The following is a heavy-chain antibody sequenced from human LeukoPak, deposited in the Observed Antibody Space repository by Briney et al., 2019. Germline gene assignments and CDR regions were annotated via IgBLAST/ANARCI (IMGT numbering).Heavy chain of an antibody. CDR1: GFTFSTYA. CDR2: ISGGGTNT. V-gene: IGHV3-23*01. CDR3: AKDQGIQLWLKYFQH. Sequence: GGSLRLSCAASGFTFSTYAMTWVRQAPGKGLEWVSSISGGGTNTYYADSVKGRFTISRDNSKNTLYLQMNSLRAEDTAIYYCAKDQGIQLWLKYFQHWGQGTLVTVSS. D-gene: IGHD5-18*01. J-gene: IGHJ1*01.